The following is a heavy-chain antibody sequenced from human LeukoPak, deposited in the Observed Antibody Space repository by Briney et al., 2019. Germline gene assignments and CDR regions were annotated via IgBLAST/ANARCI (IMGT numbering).Heavy chain of an antibody. CDR2: ISGSVGST. V-gene: IGHV3-23*01. CDR1: GFTFSSSA. J-gene: IGHJ4*02. CDR3: ASTMVRGVQQDY. D-gene: IGHD3-10*01. Sequence: GGSLRLSCAASGFTFSSSAMSWVRHAPEDRLEWVSAISGSVGSTYYADSVKGRFTISRDNSKNTLYLQMNSLRAEDTAVYYCASTMVRGVQQDYWGQGTLVTVSS.